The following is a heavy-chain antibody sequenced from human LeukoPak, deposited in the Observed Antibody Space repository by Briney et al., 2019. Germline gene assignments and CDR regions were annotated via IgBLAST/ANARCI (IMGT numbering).Heavy chain of an antibody. Sequence: SGGSLRLSCAASGFTFSSYAMSWVRQAPGKGLKWVSAISGSGGSTYYADSVKGRFTISRDNSKNTLYLQMNSLRAEDTAVYYCAKDPYYYDSSGYYPRLGAFDIWGQGTMVTVSS. D-gene: IGHD3-22*01. J-gene: IGHJ3*02. CDR2: ISGSGGST. CDR1: GFTFSSYA. V-gene: IGHV3-23*01. CDR3: AKDPYYYDSSGYYPRLGAFDI.